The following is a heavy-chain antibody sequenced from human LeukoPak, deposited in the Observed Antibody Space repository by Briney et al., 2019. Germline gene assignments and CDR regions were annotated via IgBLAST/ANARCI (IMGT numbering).Heavy chain of an antibody. D-gene: IGHD1-1*01. J-gene: IGHJ4*02. V-gene: IGHV4-34*01. Sequence: PSETLSLTCTVSGGSISSYYWSWIRQPPGKGLEWIGEINHSGSTNYNPSLKSRVTISVDTSKNQFSLKLSSVTAADTAVYYCARGRTEGKIPYVDYWGQGTLVTVSS. CDR1: GGSISSYY. CDR2: INHSGST. CDR3: ARGRTEGKIPYVDY.